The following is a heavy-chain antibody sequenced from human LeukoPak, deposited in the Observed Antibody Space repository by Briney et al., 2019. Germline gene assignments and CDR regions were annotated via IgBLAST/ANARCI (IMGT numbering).Heavy chain of an antibody. V-gene: IGHV3-74*01. CDR1: GFTFSNYG. CDR2: INTDGSST. Sequence: GGSLRLSCAASGFTFSNYGMHWVRQAPGKGLVWVSRINTDGSSTSYADSVKGRFTISRDNAKNTLYLQMNSLRAEDTAVYYCARESGIAAALDLWGQGTLVTVSS. CDR3: ARESGIAAALDL. J-gene: IGHJ5*02. D-gene: IGHD6-13*01.